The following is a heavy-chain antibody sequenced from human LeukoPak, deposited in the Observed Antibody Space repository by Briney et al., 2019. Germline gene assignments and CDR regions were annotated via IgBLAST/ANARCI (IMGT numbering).Heavy chain of an antibody. D-gene: IGHD2-2*01. Sequence: GESLKISCRGSGYSFTTYWIGWVHQMPGKGLEWMGIIYPGDSDTRYSPSFQGQVTMSADKSINTAYLQWSSLQASDTAMYYCARRQGCSSASCPPDSWGQGTLVTVSS. CDR1: GYSFTTYW. CDR3: ARRQGCSSASCPPDS. V-gene: IGHV5-51*07. J-gene: IGHJ4*02. CDR2: IYPGDSDT.